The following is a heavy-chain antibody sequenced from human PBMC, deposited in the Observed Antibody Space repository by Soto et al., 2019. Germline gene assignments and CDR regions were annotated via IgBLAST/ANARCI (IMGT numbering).Heavy chain of an antibody. CDR2: ISTGGGDT. CDR1: GFTFSRYA. CDR3: HKHSGDYYFDC. D-gene: IGHD5-12*01. V-gene: IGHV3-23*01. J-gene: IGHJ4*02. Sequence: GGSLRLSCAASGFTFSRYAVSWVRQAPGKGLEWVSAISTGGGDTFYADSVKGRFTISRDNSKDTLYMQMNSLRAEDAAVYYCHKHSGDYYFDCWGQGNLVTVSS.